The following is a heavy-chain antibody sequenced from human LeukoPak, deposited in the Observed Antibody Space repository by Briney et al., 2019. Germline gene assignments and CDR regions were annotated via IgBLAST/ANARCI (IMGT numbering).Heavy chain of an antibody. Sequence: GGSLRLSCTASGFTSGDYAMSWVRQAPGKGLEWVGFIRSKAYGGTTEYAASVKGRFTISRDDSNSIAYLQMNSLKTEDTAVYYCTRSGASYGSGSPGWFDPWGQGTLVTVSS. CDR1: GFTSGDYA. CDR2: IRSKAYGGTT. CDR3: TRSGASYGSGSPGWFDP. J-gene: IGHJ5*02. V-gene: IGHV3-49*04. D-gene: IGHD3-10*01.